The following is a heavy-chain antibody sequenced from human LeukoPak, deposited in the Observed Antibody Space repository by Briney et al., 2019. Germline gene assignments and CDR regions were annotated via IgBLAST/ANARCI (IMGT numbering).Heavy chain of an antibody. CDR3: ASEQGSGSYYNDGGAFDI. V-gene: IGHV1-46*01. D-gene: IGHD3-10*01. J-gene: IGHJ3*02. CDR2: INPSGGST. Sequence: ASVKVSCKASGYTLTRYFIHWVRQAPGQGLEWMGIINPSGGSTSYAQKFQGRVTMTRDTPTSTVYMELSSLRSEDTAVYYCASEQGSGSYYNDGGAFDIWGQGTMVTVSS. CDR1: GYTLTRYF.